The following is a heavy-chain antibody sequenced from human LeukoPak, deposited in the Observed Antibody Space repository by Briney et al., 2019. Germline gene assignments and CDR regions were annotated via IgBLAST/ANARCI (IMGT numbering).Heavy chain of an antibody. CDR1: GGSISSGGYY. J-gene: IGHJ4*02. D-gene: IGHD5-24*01. CDR3: ARGEDGYNSLDY. Sequence: SETLSLTCTVSGGSISSGGYYWSWIRQHPGKGLEWIGYIYYSGSTYYNPSLKSRVTISVDTSKNQFSLKLSSVTAADTAVYYCARGEDGYNSLDYWGQGTLVTVSS. CDR2: IYYSGST. V-gene: IGHV4-31*03.